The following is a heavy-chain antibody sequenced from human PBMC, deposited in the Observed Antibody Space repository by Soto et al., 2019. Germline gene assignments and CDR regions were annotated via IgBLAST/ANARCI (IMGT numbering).Heavy chain of an antibody. V-gene: IGHV3-23*01. CDR3: AKSLQGDYYGSGSSNWYFDL. Sequence: EVQLLESGGGLVQPGGSLRLSCAASGFTFSSYAMSWVRQAPGKGLEWVSAISGSGGSTYYADSVKGRFTISRDNSKNTLYLQMNSLRAEDTAVYYCAKSLQGDYYGSGSSNWYFDLWGRGTLVTVSS. CDR1: GFTFSSYA. CDR2: ISGSGGST. J-gene: IGHJ2*01. D-gene: IGHD3-10*01.